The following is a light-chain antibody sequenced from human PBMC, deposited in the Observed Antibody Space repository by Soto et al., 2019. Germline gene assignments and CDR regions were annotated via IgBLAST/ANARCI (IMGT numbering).Light chain of an antibody. CDR3: LQYNTWPYT. Sequence: EVVMTQSPGTLSVSPGEGATLSCRASQSVSVNLAWYQHRPGQAPRPPIYDASTRAIGVPARFSGRGSETEFTLTISGLQSEDFGFYYCLQYNTWPYTFGRGTKLEI. V-gene: IGKV3-15*01. CDR2: DAS. CDR1: QSVSVN. J-gene: IGKJ2*01.